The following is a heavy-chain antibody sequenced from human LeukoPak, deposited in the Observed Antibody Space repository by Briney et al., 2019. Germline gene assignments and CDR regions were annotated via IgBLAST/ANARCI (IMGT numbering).Heavy chain of an antibody. CDR1: EFSVGSNY. D-gene: IGHD3-22*01. V-gene: IGHV3-66*01. J-gene: IGHJ6*03. CDR2: IYSGGST. CDR3: ARGLSSGYYYYYYYMDV. Sequence: GGSLRLSCAASEFSVGSNYMTWVRQAPGKGLEWVSLIYSGGSTYYADSVKGRFTISRDNSKNTLYLQMNSLRAEDTAVYYCARGLSSGYYYYYYYMDVWGKGTTVTISS.